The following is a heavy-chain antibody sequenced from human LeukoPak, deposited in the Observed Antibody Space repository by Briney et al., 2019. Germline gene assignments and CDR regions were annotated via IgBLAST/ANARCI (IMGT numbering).Heavy chain of an antibody. CDR2: IIPIFGTA. V-gene: IGHV1-69*13. D-gene: IGHD2-2*01. Sequence: ASVKVSCKASGGTFSSYAISWVRQAPGQGLEWMGGIIPIFGTANYAQKFQGRVTITADESTSTAYMELSSLRSEDTAVYYCASLSVVVQGFRFDPWGQGTLVTVSS. CDR3: ASLSVVVQGFRFDP. CDR1: GGTFSSYA. J-gene: IGHJ5*02.